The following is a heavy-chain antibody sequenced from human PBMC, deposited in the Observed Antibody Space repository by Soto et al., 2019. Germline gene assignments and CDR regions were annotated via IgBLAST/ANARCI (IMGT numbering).Heavy chain of an antibody. CDR1: GGTFSRYT. Sequence: QVQLVQSGAEVKKPGSSVKVSCKASGGTFSRYTISWVRQAPGQGLELMGRIIPILDIPNYAQNFQGRVTITADKSTSTAYMELSSLRSDDTAVYYCASHFTGVLVLGASPPGGDNYGWDVWGQGTTVTVSS. CDR3: ASHFTGVLVLGASPPGGDNYGWDV. CDR2: IIPILDIP. J-gene: IGHJ6*02. D-gene: IGHD2-15*01. V-gene: IGHV1-69*02.